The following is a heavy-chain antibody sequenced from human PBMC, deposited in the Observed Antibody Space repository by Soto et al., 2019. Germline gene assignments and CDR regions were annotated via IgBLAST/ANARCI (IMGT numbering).Heavy chain of an antibody. CDR1: GYTFTKYW. J-gene: IGHJ6*02. CDR3: ARQGEDCSGGPCYISYHMDV. CDR2: IYPGDSDT. Sequence: EVQLVQSGAEVKKPGESLKISCKGSGYTFTKYWIGWVRQMPGKGLEWMGIIYPGDSDTRYSPSFQGQVTFSADKTISTAYLQWSSLKASDTAIYYCARQGEDCSGGPCYISYHMDVWGQGTTVTVSS. D-gene: IGHD2-15*01. V-gene: IGHV5-51*01.